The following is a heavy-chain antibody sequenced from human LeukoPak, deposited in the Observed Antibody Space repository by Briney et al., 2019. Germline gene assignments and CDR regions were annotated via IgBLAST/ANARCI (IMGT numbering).Heavy chain of an antibody. CDR3: AREGRFGVYYYYYYMDV. D-gene: IGHD3-10*01. CDR1: GFTFSSYS. Sequence: GGSLRLSCAASGFTFSSYSMNWVRQAPGKGLEWVSLISSSSSYIYYADSVKGRFTISRDNAKNSLYLQMNSLRGEDTAVYYCAREGRFGVYYYYYYMDVWGKGTTVTISS. V-gene: IGHV3-21*01. J-gene: IGHJ6*03. CDR2: ISSSSSYI.